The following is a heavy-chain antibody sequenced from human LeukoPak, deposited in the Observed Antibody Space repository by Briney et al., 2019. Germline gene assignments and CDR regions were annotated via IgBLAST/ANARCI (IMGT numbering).Heavy chain of an antibody. J-gene: IGHJ4*02. D-gene: IGHD3-10*02. CDR2: ISAYNGNT. CDR3: ARVCGLQLCSWYYFDS. CDR1: GYTFTSYG. V-gene: IGHV1-18*01. Sequence: GASVKVSCKASGYTFTSYGISWVRQAPGQGLEWMGWISAYNGNTNYAQKLQGRVTMTTDTSTTTAYMELRSLRSDDTAIYYCARVCGLQLCSWYYFDSWGQGALVTVSS.